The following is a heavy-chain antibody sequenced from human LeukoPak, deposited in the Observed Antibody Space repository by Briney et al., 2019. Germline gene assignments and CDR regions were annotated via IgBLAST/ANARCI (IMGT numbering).Heavy chain of an antibody. CDR3: ARSGDLPDTAMATGGAFDI. D-gene: IGHD5-18*01. V-gene: IGHV1-69*05. CDR1: GGTFSGYA. J-gene: IGHJ3*02. CDR2: IIPIFGTA. Sequence: SVKVSCKASGGTFSGYAISWVRQAPGQGLEWMGGIIPIFGTANYAQKFQGRVTITTDESTSTAYIELSSLRSEDTAVYYCARSGDLPDTAMATGGAFDIWGQGTMVTVSS.